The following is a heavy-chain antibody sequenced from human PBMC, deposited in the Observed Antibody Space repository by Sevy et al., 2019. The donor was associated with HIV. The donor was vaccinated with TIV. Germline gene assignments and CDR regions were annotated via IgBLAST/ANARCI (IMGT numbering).Heavy chain of an antibody. CDR1: GFTLDDYA. Sequence: GGSLRLSCPASGFTLDDYAMSWFRQAPGKGLEWVAFITRNSYEAYGGTREYAASVKGRFTISRDDSKSIAYLQMNSLKTEDTAMYYCSRALASAVTPEYYFDYWGQGTLVTVSS. CDR3: SRALASAVTPEYYFDY. CDR2: ITRNSYEAYGGTR. D-gene: IGHD2-15*01. V-gene: IGHV3-49*03. J-gene: IGHJ4*02.